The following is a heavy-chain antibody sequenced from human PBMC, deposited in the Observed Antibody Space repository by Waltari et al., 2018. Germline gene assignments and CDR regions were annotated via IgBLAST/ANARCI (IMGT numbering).Heavy chain of an antibody. Sequence: QVRLVESGGGVVQPGRSLRLSCAASGFTFSRYGMHWVRQAPGKGLEWLAVIWFDGSNKYYTQSVKGRFTISRDNSKNTVYLQMNSLRGDDTAVYYCARDTFDYWGQGTLVTVSS. CDR2: IWFDGSNK. J-gene: IGHJ4*02. CDR1: GFTFSRYG. CDR3: ARDTFDY. V-gene: IGHV3-33*08.